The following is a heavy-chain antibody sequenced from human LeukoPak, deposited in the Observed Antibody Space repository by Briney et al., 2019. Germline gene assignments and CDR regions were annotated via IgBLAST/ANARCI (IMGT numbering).Heavy chain of an antibody. CDR2: INPNSGGT. CDR1: GYTFTGYY. V-gene: IGHV1-2*02. D-gene: IGHD6-6*01. CDR3: ARDQQGYSSSSVSYYYYGMDV. J-gene: IGHJ6*02. Sequence: ASVKVSCKASGYTFTGYYMHWVRQAPGQGLEWMGWINPNSGGTNYAQKFQGRVTMTRDTSISTAYMELSRLRSDDTAVYYCARDQQGYSSSSVSYYYYGMDVWGQGTTVTVSS.